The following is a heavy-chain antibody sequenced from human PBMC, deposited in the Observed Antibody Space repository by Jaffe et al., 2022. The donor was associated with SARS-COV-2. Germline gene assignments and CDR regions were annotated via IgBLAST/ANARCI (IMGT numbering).Heavy chain of an antibody. CDR2: MSSSGTT. Sequence: EVQLLESGGGLVQPGGSLRLSCAASGLTSSNYGINWVRQTPGKGLEWVSGMSSSGTTFYIDSVKGRFTVSRDISKNTLYLQMNSLRAEDTAVYYCATGSYGVNYDSSGYEYWGQGTLVTVSS. V-gene: IGHV3-23*01. J-gene: IGHJ4*02. D-gene: IGHD3-22*01. CDR1: GLTSSNYG. CDR3: ATGSYGVNYDSSGYEY.